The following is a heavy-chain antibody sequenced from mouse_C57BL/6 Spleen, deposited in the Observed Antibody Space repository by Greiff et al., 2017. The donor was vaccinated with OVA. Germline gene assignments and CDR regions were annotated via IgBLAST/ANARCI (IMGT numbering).Heavy chain of an antibody. J-gene: IGHJ3*01. CDR2: IRLKSDNYAT. Sequence: VQLKESGGGLVQPGGSMKLSCVASGFTFSNYWMNWVRQSPEKGLEWVAQIRLKSDNYATHYAESVKGRFTISRDDSKSSVYLRMNNLRAEDTGIYYCTEGSYGWFAYWGQGTLVTVSA. CDR1: GFTFSNYW. D-gene: IGHD1-1*02. V-gene: IGHV6-3*01. CDR3: TEGSYGWFAY.